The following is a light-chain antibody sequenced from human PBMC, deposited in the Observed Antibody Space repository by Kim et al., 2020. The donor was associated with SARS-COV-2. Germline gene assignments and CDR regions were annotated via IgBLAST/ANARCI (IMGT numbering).Light chain of an antibody. CDR1: QSVISY. V-gene: IGKV3-11*01. CDR3: QQRSNWPPLYT. Sequence: IVLTQSPATLSLSPGESATLSCRSSQSVISYLAWYQQKPGKAPRLLIYDASNRATGIPARFSGSGSETDFTLTISSLEPEDFAVYYCQQRSNWPPLYTFGQGSKLEI. CDR2: DAS. J-gene: IGKJ2*01.